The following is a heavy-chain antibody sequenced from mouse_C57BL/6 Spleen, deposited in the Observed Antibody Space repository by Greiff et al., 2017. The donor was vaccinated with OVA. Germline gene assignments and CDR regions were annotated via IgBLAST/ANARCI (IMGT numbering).Heavy chain of an antibody. D-gene: IGHD2-2*01. V-gene: IGHV1-20*01. CDR3: ARDGVIWDYAMDY. J-gene: IGHJ4*01. CDR2: INPYNGDT. CDR1: GYSFTGYF. Sequence: VQLKESGPELVKPGDSVKISCKASGYSFTGYFMNWVMQSHGKSLEWIGRINPYNGDTFYNQKFKGKATLTVDKSSSTAHMELRSLTSEDSAVYYCARDGVIWDYAMDYWGQGTSVTVSS.